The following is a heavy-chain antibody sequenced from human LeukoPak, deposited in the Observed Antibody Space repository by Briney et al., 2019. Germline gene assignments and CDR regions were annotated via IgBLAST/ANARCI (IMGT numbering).Heavy chain of an antibody. CDR2: INSGGSST. J-gene: IGHJ4*02. CDR3: ARDRSYSCDY. V-gene: IGHV3-74*01. CDR1: GFSFSSYW. Sequence: GSLRLSCAASGFSFSSYWMHWVRQAPGKGPVWVSHINSGGSSTTYADSVKGRFTISRDNAMNTLYLQMNSLRAEDTAVYYCARDRSYSCDYWGQGTLVTVSS. D-gene: IGHD3-10*01.